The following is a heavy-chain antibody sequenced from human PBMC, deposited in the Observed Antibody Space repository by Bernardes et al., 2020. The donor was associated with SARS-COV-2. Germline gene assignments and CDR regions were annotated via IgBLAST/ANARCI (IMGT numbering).Heavy chain of an antibody. CDR1: GFTFNNHA. CDR2: VDSGGGT. V-gene: IGHV3-23*01. CDR3: AKDYPDGGGALFFDY. Sequence: GSLRLSCAASGFTFNNHAMSWVRQAPGKGLEWISGVDSGGGTFYTDPVKGRFTISRDNSKNMVYLQMNSLRAEDTAVYYCAKDYPDGGGALFFDYWGQGTLVTVSS. J-gene: IGHJ4*02. D-gene: IGHD2-15*01.